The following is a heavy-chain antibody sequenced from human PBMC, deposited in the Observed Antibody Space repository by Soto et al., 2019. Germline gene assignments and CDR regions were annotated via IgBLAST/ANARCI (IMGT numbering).Heavy chain of an antibody. CDR3: ARGYQIVNY. V-gene: IGHV4-59*08. CDR1: GGSISSYY. J-gene: IGHJ4*02. D-gene: IGHD3-16*02. CDR2: IYYSGST. Sequence: SETLSLTCTVSGGSISSYYWSWIRQPPGKGLEWIGYIYYSGSTNYNPSLKSRVTISVDTSKNQFSLKLSSVTAADTAVYYCARGYQIVNYWGQGTLVTVSS.